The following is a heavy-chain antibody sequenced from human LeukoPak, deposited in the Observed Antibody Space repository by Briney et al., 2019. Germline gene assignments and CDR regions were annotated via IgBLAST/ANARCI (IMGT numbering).Heavy chain of an antibody. J-gene: IGHJ6*04. D-gene: IGHD4-11*01. V-gene: IGHV4-34*01. CDR1: GESLSGFY. CDR2: IDHIGRS. Sequence: SETLSLTCAVYGESLSGFYWTWIRQPPGKGLEWVGEIDHIGRSNYNPSLKSRVALSVDRSKNQFFLKLNSVTAADTAVYFCARPRPYSATIRYGYMDVWGRGTTVIVSS. CDR3: ARPRPYSATIRYGYMDV.